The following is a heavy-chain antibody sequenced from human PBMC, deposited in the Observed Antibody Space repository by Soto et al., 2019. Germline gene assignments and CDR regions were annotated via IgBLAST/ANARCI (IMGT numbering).Heavy chain of an antibody. D-gene: IGHD3-3*01. CDR1: GGSISSYY. CDR2: IYYSGST. CDR3: ARQSAGYDFWSGYLDYYYYYMAV. V-gene: IGHV4-59*08. J-gene: IGHJ6*03. Sequence: PSETLSLTCTVSGGSISSYYWSWIRQPPGKGLEWIGYIYYSGSTNYNPSLKSRVTISVDTSKNQFSLKLSSVTAADTAVYYCARQSAGYDFWSGYLDYYYYYMAVWGKGTTVTVSS.